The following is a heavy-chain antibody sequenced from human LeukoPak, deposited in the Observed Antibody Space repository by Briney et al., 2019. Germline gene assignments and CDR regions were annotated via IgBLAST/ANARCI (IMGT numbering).Heavy chain of an antibody. J-gene: IGHJ4*02. V-gene: IGHV4-4*02. CDR1: GGSISSSNW. CDR2: IYQSGST. D-gene: IGHD1-26*01. Sequence: SETLSLTCAVSGGSISSSNWWSWVRQPPGKGLEWIGEIYQSGSTNYNPSLKSRITISVDKSKNQFSLKLSSVTAADTAVYYCARVGSNGGSYIFDYWGQGTLVTVSS. CDR3: ARVGSNGGSYIFDY.